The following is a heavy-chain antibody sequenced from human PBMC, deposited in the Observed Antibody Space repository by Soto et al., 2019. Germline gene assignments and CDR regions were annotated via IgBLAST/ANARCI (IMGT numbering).Heavy chain of an antibody. D-gene: IGHD5-18*01. CDR3: ATSVDTAMVTGIYYYYYYGMDV. Sequence: GGSLRLSCAASGFTFSSYAMSWVRQAPGKGLEWVSAISGSGGSTYYADSVKGRFTISRDNSKNTLYLQMNSLRAEDTAVYYCATSVDTAMVTGIYYYYYYGMDVWGQGTTVTVSS. CDR1: GFTFSSYA. V-gene: IGHV3-23*01. J-gene: IGHJ6*02. CDR2: ISGSGGST.